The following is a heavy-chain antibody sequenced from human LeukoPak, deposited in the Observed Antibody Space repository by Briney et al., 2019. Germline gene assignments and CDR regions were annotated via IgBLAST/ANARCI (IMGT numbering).Heavy chain of an antibody. CDR1: GFTFSDYY. J-gene: IGHJ1*01. CDR3: ARGAYCGGDCYSAVEYFQH. CDR2: ISSGSSTI. D-gene: IGHD2-21*02. Sequence: GGSLRLSCAASGFTFSDYYMSWIRQAPGKGLEWVSYISSGSSTIYYADSVKGRFTISRDNAKNSLYLQMNSLRDEDTAVYYCARGAYCGGDCYSAVEYFQHWGQGTLVTVSS. V-gene: IGHV3-11*04.